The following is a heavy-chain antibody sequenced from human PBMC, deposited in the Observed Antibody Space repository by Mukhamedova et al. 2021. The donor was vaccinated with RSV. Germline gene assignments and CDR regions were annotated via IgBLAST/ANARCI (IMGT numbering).Heavy chain of an antibody. V-gene: IGHV3-30*04. J-gene: IGHJ4*02. CDR3: ARGNLGLGPLPPSDY. D-gene: IGHD3-3*01. Sequence: EWVAVISYDGSNKYYADSVKGRFTISRDNSKNTLYLQMNSLRAEDTAVYYCARGNLGLGPLPPSDYWGQGTLVTVSS. CDR2: ISYDGSNK.